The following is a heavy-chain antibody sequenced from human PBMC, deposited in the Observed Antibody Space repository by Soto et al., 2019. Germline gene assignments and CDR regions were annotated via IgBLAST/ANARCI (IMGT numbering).Heavy chain of an antibody. CDR3: ARKSVVVVPAASYYYYYYMDV. J-gene: IGHJ6*03. CDR2: IWYDGSNK. Sequence: GGSLRLSCAASGFPFSSYGMHWVRQAPGKGLEWVAVIWYDGSNKYYADSVKGRFTISRDNSKNTLYLQMNSLRAEDTAVYYCARKSVVVVPAASYYYYYYMDVWGKGTTVTVSS. CDR1: GFPFSSYG. V-gene: IGHV3-33*01. D-gene: IGHD2-2*01.